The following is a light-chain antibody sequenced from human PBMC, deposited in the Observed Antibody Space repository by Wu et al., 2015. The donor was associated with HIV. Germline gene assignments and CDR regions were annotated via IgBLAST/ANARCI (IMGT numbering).Light chain of an antibody. V-gene: IGKV3-11*01. J-gene: IGKJ4*01. Sequence: GRAPSPAGPVRXLAALSLVPTRNLGQAPRLLIYDASKRATGIPARFSGSGSGTDFTLTISSLEPEDFAVYYCQQRSTWPLTFGGGTKVEIK. CDR3: QQRSTWPLT. CDR1: RXLAA. CDR2: DAS.